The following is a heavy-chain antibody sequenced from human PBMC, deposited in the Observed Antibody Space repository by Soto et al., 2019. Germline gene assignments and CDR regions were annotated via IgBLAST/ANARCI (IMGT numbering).Heavy chain of an antibody. Sequence: QITLKESGPTLVNRTQTLTLTCTFSGFSLTDTGVGVGWIRQHPGKALEWLALIYWNDDVRYSPSLRSRLTITKDTSKNQVFLTMTNMDPVDTATFYCAHFPRGFSYGFFDYWGQGTQVTVFS. CDR1: GFSLTDTGVG. J-gene: IGHJ4*02. CDR2: IYWNDDV. D-gene: IGHD3-10*01. V-gene: IGHV2-5*01. CDR3: AHFPRGFSYGFFDY.